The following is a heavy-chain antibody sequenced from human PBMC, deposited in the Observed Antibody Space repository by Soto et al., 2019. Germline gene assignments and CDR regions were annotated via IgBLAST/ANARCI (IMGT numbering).Heavy chain of an antibody. CDR2: IFYSGST. J-gene: IGHJ4*02. Sequence: PSETLSLTCTVSGGSINSGDYYWSWIRQPPGRGLEWIGYIFYSGSTFYNPSLKSRVTMSVDTSKNQFSLKLSSVTAADTAVYYCARYYYDSRGYYSGRVIRFDYWGQGTPVPVYS. CDR3: ARYYYDSRGYYSGRVIRFDY. CDR1: GGSINSGDYY. D-gene: IGHD3-22*01. V-gene: IGHV4-30-4*01.